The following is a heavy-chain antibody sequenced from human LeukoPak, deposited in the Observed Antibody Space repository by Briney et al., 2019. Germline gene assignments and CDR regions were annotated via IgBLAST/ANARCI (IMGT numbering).Heavy chain of an antibody. CDR2: IYHSGST. D-gene: IGHD6-13*01. CDR1: GVSISSRLW. V-gene: IGHV4-4*02. Sequence: SETLPPICALSGVSISSRLWWSWVRQPPGKGLEWIGEIYHSGSTNYNPSLKSRVTISVDKSKNQFSLKLSSVTAADTAVYYCAKSSRSSSWYLGLEYWGHGEPWTP. J-gene: IGHJ4*02. CDR3: AKSSRSSSWYLGLEY.